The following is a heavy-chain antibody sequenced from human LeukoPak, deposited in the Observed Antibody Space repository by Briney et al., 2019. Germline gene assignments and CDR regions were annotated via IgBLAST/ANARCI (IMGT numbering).Heavy chain of an antibody. D-gene: IGHD1-26*01. J-gene: IGHJ4*02. V-gene: IGHV3-15*01. Sequence: GGSLRLSCTASGFTFTNAWMNWVRQAPGKGLEWVGRIKSKTDGGTTDYAAPVKGRFTISRDDSKNTLYLQMNSLKTEDTAVYYCTSTVAGYSGHNDLYYFDYCGQGTLVTVSS. CDR3: TSTVAGYSGHNDLYYFDY. CDR2: IKSKTDGGTT. CDR1: GFTFTNAW.